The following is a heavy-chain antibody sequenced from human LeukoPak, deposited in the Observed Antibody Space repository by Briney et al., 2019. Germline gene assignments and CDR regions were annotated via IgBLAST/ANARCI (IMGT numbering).Heavy chain of an antibody. D-gene: IGHD2-2*01. CDR1: GYTFTGYY. Sequence: ASVKVSCKASGYTFTGYYMHWVRQAPGQGLEWMGWINPNSGGTNYAQKFQGRVTMTRDTSISTAYMELSRLRSDDTAVYYCARDAIRCSSTSCYIFDYWGQGTLVTVSS. J-gene: IGHJ4*02. CDR2: INPNSGGT. CDR3: ARDAIRCSSTSCYIFDY. V-gene: IGHV1-2*02.